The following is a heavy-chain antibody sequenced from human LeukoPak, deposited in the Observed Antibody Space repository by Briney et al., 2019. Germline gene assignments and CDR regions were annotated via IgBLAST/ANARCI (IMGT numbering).Heavy chain of an antibody. CDR1: GFSFRDFW. CDR3: ARFGYSGWNLEY. Sequence: GGSLRLSCAASGFSFRDFWMTWVRQAPGKGLEWVANINQGGSVKYYVDSVKGRFTISRDDAESSLYVQMNSLRDGDTAVYYCARFGYSGWNLEYWGQGTLVTVSS. V-gene: IGHV3-7*01. D-gene: IGHD5-12*01. J-gene: IGHJ4*02. CDR2: INQGGSVK.